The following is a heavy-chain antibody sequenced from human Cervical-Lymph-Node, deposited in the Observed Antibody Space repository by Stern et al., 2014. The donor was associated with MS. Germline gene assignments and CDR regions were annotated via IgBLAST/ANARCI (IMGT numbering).Heavy chain of an antibody. Sequence: MQLVQSGGDLVQPGRSLRLSCVASGLSFDRYGIHWVRQAPGKGLEWVSGISLDSDRVGYADSVKGRFTISKDSARNSLYLQMNSLRAEDTALYYCTKDILPGGADVWGQGTAVTVSS. D-gene: IGHD3-10*01. CDR1: GLSFDRYG. J-gene: IGHJ6*02. CDR3: TKDILPGGADV. V-gene: IGHV3-9*01. CDR2: ISLDSDRV.